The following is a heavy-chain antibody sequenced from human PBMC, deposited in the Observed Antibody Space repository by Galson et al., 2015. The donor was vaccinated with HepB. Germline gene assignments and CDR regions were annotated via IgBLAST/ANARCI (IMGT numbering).Heavy chain of an antibody. CDR2: TFYRSRWYN. CDR1: GDSVSSNSAA. D-gene: IGHD7-27*01. CDR3: ARDGDLGLDALDI. J-gene: IGHJ3*02. Sequence: CAISGDSVSSNSAAWNWIRQSPSRGLEWLGRTFYRSRWYNDYAISMKSRISVNPDTAKNQFSLQLNSVTPEDTAVYYCARDGDLGLDALDIWGQGTMITVSS. V-gene: IGHV6-1*01.